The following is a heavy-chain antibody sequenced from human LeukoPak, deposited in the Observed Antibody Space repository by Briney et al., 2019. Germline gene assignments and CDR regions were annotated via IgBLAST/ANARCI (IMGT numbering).Heavy chain of an antibody. CDR1: GFTVSNNY. V-gene: IGHV3-74*01. CDR3: ARDLGQYYDTSDNWFDP. CDR2: INSDGTNT. Sequence: GGSLRLSCAASGFTVSNNYMNWVRQAPGKGLVWVSRINSDGTNTSYADSVKGRFTISRDNAKNTLNLQMNSLRAEDTAVYYCARDLGQYYDTSDNWFDPWGQGTLVTVSS. D-gene: IGHD3-22*01. J-gene: IGHJ5*02.